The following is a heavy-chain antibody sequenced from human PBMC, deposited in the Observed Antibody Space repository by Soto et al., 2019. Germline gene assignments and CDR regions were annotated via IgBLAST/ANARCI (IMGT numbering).Heavy chain of an antibody. Sequence: GGSLRLSCAASGFTFSNAWMSWVRQAPGKGLEWVGRIKSKTDGGTTDYAAPVKGRFTISRDDSKNTLYLQMNSLKTEDTAVYYCTTIPPPGGIAAAGTYWGGDYWGQGTLVTVSS. D-gene: IGHD6-13*01. CDR1: GFTFSNAW. CDR2: IKSKTDGGTT. CDR3: TTIPPPGGIAAAGTYWGGDY. V-gene: IGHV3-15*01. J-gene: IGHJ4*02.